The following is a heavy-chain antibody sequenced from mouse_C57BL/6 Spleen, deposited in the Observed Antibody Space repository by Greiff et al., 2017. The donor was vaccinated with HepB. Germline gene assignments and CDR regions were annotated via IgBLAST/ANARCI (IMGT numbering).Heavy chain of an antibody. Sequence: VQLQQSGPELVKPGASVKISCKASGYAFSSSWMNWVKQRPGKGLEWIGRIYPGDGDTNYNGKFKGKATLTADKSSSTAYMQRSSLTSEDSAVYFCARSGGSYYAMDYWGQGTSVTVSS. CDR3: ARSGGSYYAMDY. CDR2: IYPGDGDT. D-gene: IGHD3-1*01. V-gene: IGHV1-82*01. CDR1: GYAFSSSW. J-gene: IGHJ4*01.